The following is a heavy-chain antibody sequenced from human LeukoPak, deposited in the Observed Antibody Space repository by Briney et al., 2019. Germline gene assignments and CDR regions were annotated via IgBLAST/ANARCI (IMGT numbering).Heavy chain of an antibody. J-gene: IGHJ1*01. D-gene: IGHD3-22*01. CDR2: IYSGGST. Sequence: GGSLRLSCAASGFTVSSNYMSWVRQAPGKGLEWVSVIYSGGSTYYADSVKGRFTISRDNSKNTLYLQMNSLRAEDTAVYYCAKGGITMITWKDFQHWGQGTLVTVSS. V-gene: IGHV3-53*01. CDR3: AKGGITMITWKDFQH. CDR1: GFTVSSNY.